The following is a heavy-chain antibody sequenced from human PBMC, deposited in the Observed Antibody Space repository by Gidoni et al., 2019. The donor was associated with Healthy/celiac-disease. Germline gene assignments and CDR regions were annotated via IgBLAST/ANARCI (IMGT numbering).Heavy chain of an antibody. Sequence: EVQLLESGGGLVQPGGSLRLSCAASGFTFSSYAMSWVRQAPGKGLEWVSAISGSGGSTYYADSVKGRFTISRDNSKNTLYLQMNSLRAEDTAVYYCAKDSLDPNDYSNYVLSDYFDYWGQGTLVTVSS. V-gene: IGHV3-23*01. CDR3: AKDSLDPNDYSNYVLSDYFDY. CDR1: GFTFSSYA. CDR2: ISGSGGST. J-gene: IGHJ4*02. D-gene: IGHD4-4*01.